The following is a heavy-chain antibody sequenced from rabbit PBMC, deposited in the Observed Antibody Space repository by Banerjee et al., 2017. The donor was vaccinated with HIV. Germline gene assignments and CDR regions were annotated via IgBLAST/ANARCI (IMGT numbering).Heavy chain of an antibody. Sequence: QEQLDESGGGLVQPEGSLTLTCTASGFSFSSGYWICWVRQAPGKGLEWIACIHSNGGSTRYASWVNGRFTISRSTSLNTVDLKMASLTVADTATYFCGRETRYSNFNLWGPGTLVTVS. CDR1: GFSFSSGYW. CDR2: IHSNGGST. J-gene: IGHJ4*01. V-gene: IGHV1S43*01. D-gene: IGHD1-1*01. CDR3: GRETRYSNFNL.